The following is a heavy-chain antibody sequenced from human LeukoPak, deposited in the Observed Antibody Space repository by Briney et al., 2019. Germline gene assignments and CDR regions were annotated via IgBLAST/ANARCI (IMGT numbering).Heavy chain of an antibody. CDR1: GLPLKTTG. D-gene: IGHD5-12*01. Sequence: GGSLRLSGAAPGLPLKTTGMTWLRQAPGKGLVWFSRMNSDGGSTAYADSVKGRFTISRDNARNTLYLQMNSLRAEDTALYYCASDTVDGASGIDYWGQGTLVTVSS. V-gene: IGHV3-74*01. CDR2: MNSDGGST. CDR3: ASDTVDGASGIDY. J-gene: IGHJ4*02.